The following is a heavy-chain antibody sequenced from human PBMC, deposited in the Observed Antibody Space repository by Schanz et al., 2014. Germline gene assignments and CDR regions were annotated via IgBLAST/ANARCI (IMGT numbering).Heavy chain of an antibody. V-gene: IGHV1-8*02. D-gene: IGHD6-13*01. Sequence: QVQLVQSGPAVKKPGASVRLSCEASGYTFTSYDINWVRQAPGQGLEWMGWMNPNSGNTGYAQKFQGRVTMTRHTSISTACMELSSMRSEDTAVYYCARDGEAAAGCDYWGQGTLVTVSS. CDR3: ARDGEAAAGCDY. CDR1: GYTFTSYD. CDR2: MNPNSGNT. J-gene: IGHJ4*02.